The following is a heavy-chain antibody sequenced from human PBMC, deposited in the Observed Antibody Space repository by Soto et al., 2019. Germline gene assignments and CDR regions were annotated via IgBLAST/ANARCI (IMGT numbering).Heavy chain of an antibody. CDR3: AKEPRFLEWLFGY. V-gene: IGHV3-30*18. Sequence: GGSLRLSCAASGFTFSSYGMHWVRQAPGKGLEWVAVISYDGSNKYYADSVKGRFTISRDNSKNTLYLQMNSLRAEDTAVYYCAKEPRFLEWLFGYWGQGTLVTVSS. J-gene: IGHJ4*02. CDR2: ISYDGSNK. CDR1: GFTFSSYG. D-gene: IGHD3-3*01.